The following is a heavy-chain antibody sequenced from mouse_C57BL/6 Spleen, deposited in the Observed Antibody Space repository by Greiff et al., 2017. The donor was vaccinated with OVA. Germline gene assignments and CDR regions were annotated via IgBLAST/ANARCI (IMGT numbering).Heavy chain of an antibody. CDR1: GYTFTDYY. V-gene: IGHV1-26*01. Sequence: VQLKQSGPELVKPGASVKISCKASGYTFTDYYMNWVKQSHGKSLEWIGDINPNNGGTSYNQKFKGKATLTVDKSSSTAYMELRSLTSEDSAVYYCARYYGYWYFDVWGTGTTVTVSS. D-gene: IGHD1-1*01. J-gene: IGHJ1*03. CDR2: INPNNGGT. CDR3: ARYYGYWYFDV.